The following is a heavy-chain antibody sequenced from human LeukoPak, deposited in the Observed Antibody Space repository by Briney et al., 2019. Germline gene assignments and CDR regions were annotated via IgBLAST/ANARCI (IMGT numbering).Heavy chain of an antibody. CDR3: AKDETIDYGSGSYEGDYFDY. V-gene: IGHV3-23*01. Sequence: GGSLSLSRAASGFTFSSYAMSWVRQAPRKGVQWVSAISRSGGSTNYTASVKRTFTISRNNSKNTLYLQMNSLRAEDTAVYYCAKDETIDYGSGSYEGDYFDYWGQGTLVTVSS. CDR1: GFTFSSYA. D-gene: IGHD3-10*01. J-gene: IGHJ4*02. CDR2: ISRSGGST.